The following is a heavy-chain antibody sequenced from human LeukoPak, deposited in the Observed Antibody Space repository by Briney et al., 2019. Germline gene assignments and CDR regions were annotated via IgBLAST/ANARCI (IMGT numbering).Heavy chain of an antibody. CDR2: ISAYNGNT. J-gene: IGHJ4*02. CDR3: AXXXXXXXDSSGYMID. V-gene: IGHV1-18*01. Sequence: ASVKVSCKASGYTFSSYGISWVRQAPGQGLEWMGWISAYNGNTNYAQNLQGRVTMTTDTSTSTAYMDLRSLRSDDTAVYYCAXXXXXXXDSSGYMIDWGQGTLVTVSS. CDR1: GYTFSSYG. D-gene: IGHD3-22*01.